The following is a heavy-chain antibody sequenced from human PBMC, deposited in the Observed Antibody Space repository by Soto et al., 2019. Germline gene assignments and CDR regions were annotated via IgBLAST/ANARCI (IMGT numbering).Heavy chain of an antibody. CDR2: ISWNSATV. CDR1: GFNFNDYA. V-gene: IGHV3-9*01. J-gene: IGHJ6*02. CDR3: AKDIHPRIGGWYYFHGMDV. D-gene: IGHD6-19*01. Sequence: EVHLVESGGGLAQPGRALRLSCAASGFNFNDYAMHWVRQAPGKGLEWVAGISWNSATVGHADSVKGRLSISRDNAKNSLYLQMNSLRPDDTALYYCAKDIHPRIGGWYYFHGMDVWGRGTTVTVSS.